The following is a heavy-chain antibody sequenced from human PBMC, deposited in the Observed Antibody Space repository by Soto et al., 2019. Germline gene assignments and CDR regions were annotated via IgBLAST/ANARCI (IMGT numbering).Heavy chain of an antibody. J-gene: IGHJ4*02. Sequence: PSETLSLTCTVSGGSISSSSYYWGWIRQPPGKGLEWIGSIYYSGSTYYNPSLKSRVAISVDTSKNQFSLKLSSVTAADTAVYYCARHVRSGYYSGGWRGRYFDYWGQGTLVTVSS. V-gene: IGHV4-39*01. D-gene: IGHD3-3*01. CDR2: IYYSGST. CDR3: ARHVRSGYYSGGWRGRYFDY. CDR1: GGSISSSSYY.